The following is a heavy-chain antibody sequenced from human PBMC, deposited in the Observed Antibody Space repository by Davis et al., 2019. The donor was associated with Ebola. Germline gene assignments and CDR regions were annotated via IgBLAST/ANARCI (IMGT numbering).Heavy chain of an antibody. CDR2: ISGSGTNT. J-gene: IGHJ6*02. CDR3: VTHSTTNWYAGFER. Sequence: GESLKISCAASGFTFSSFAMSWVRQAPGKGLEWVSTISGSGTNTYNADSVKGRFTISREDSNDTLYLQMNSLRDEDTAVYYCVTHSTTNWYAGFERRGQGSTVTVSS. V-gene: IGHV3-23*01. D-gene: IGHD2-2*01. CDR1: GFTFSSFA.